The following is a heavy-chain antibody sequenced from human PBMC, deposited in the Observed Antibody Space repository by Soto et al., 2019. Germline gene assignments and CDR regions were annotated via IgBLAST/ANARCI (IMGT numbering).Heavy chain of an antibody. V-gene: IGHV1-69*01. Sequence: QVQLVQSGAEVKKPGSSVKVSCKASGGTFSSYAISWVRQAPGQGLEWMGGIIPIFGTANYAQKFQGRVTITATESRRTAYMELSSLRSEDTALYYGARDLMAGTMDHSSSGMDFWGQGTTVTASS. CDR1: GGTFSSYA. J-gene: IGHJ6*02. D-gene: IGHD1-1*01. CDR3: ARDLMAGTMDHSSSGMDF. CDR2: IIPIFGTA.